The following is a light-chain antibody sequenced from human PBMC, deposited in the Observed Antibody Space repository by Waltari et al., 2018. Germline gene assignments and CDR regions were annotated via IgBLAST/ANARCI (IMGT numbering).Light chain of an antibody. J-gene: IGKJ1*01. CDR2: GTS. CDR3: QHYVNRPAT. CDR1: QSIGNY. V-gene: IGKV3-20*01. Sequence: EIVLTQSPGTVSLSPGERATLSFRASQSIGNYLVWYQQKPGQAPRHLIYGTSSRATGIPDRFSGSGYGTDFSLTISRLEPEDFAVYYCQHYVNRPATFGQGTKVEIK.